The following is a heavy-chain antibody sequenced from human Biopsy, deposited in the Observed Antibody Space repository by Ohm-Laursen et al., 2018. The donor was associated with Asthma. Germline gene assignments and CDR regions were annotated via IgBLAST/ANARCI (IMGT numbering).Heavy chain of an antibody. D-gene: IGHD6-19*01. CDR1: GGTFSNFA. CDR2: IMTVFGTT. Sequence: AASVKVSCKAPGGTFSNFAISWVRQAPGQGLEWLGGIMTVFGTTNYAQKFQGRVTITADESTSTAYKEVTSLRSEDTAIYYCTRCQVGYSSGWSLLLKKIYYSGMDVWGQGTAVTVSS. J-gene: IGHJ6*02. CDR3: TRCQVGYSSGWSLLLKKIYYSGMDV. V-gene: IGHV1-69*01.